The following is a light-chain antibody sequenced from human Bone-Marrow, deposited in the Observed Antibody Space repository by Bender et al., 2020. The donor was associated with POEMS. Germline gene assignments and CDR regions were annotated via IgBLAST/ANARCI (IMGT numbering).Light chain of an antibody. V-gene: IGLV2-14*01. J-gene: IGLJ3*02. Sequence: QSALTQPASVSGSPGQSITISCTGTSSDVGGYNYVSWFQQHPGQAPKLMIYEVSNRPSGVSNRFTGSKSGNTASLTISGLQAEDEADYFCSSYTSNSTRVFGRGTSLTVL. CDR2: EVS. CDR3: SSYTSNSTRV. CDR1: SSDVGGYNY.